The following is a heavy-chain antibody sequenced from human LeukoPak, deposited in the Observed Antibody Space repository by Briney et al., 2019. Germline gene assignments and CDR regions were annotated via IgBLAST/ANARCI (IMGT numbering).Heavy chain of an antibody. CDR1: GYTFTDYY. Sequence: GASVKVSCKASGYTFTDYYMHWVQQAPGKGLEWMGRVDPEDGETIYAEKFQGRVTITADTSTDTAYMELSSLRSEDTAVYYCARENDILTGGDAFDIWGQGTMVTVSS. CDR2: VDPEDGET. J-gene: IGHJ3*02. CDR3: ARENDILTGGDAFDI. D-gene: IGHD3-9*01. V-gene: IGHV1-69-2*01.